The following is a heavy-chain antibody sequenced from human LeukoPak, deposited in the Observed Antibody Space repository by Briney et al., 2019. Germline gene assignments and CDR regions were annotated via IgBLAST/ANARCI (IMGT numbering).Heavy chain of an antibody. J-gene: IGHJ5*02. CDR3: ARVAYRPGGFDP. CDR1: GYTFTSYD. D-gene: IGHD4-11*01. CDR2: MNPNSGNT. V-gene: IGHV1-8*01. Sequence: GASVKVPCKASGYTFTSYDINWVRQATGQGLEWMGWMNPNSGNTGYAQKFQGRVTMTRNTSISTAYMELSSLRSEDTAVYYCARVAYRPGGFDPWGQGTLVTVSS.